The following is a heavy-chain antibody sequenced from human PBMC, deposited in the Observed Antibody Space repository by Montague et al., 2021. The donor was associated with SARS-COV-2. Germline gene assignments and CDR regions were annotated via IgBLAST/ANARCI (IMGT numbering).Heavy chain of an antibody. Sequence: SETLSLTCAVYGGSFRDYYWSWLRQSPGSGLEWIADINHSGTANYNPSLKSRVSISVDASKNQFYLNLTSVAAADTAMYYCAKEREVVRAAWTLVAFDLWGQGTMVTVSS. CDR1: GGSFRDYY. D-gene: IGHD2-2*01. J-gene: IGHJ3*01. CDR2: INHSGTA. CDR3: AKEREVVRAAWTLVAFDL. V-gene: IGHV4-34*01.